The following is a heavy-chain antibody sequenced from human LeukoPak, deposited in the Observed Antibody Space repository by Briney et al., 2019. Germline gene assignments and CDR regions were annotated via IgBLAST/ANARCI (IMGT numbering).Heavy chain of an antibody. D-gene: IGHD3-22*01. CDR2: INPNSGGT. V-gene: IGHV1-2*04. J-gene: IGHJ4*02. CDR3: AREGTLDDGYPFDY. Sequence: GASVKVSCKASGYIFTSYVMHWVRQAPGQRLEWMGWINPNSGGTNYAQKFQGWVTMTRDTSISTAYMELSRLRSDDTAVYYCAREGTLDDGYPFDYWGQGTLVTVSS. CDR1: GYIFTSYV.